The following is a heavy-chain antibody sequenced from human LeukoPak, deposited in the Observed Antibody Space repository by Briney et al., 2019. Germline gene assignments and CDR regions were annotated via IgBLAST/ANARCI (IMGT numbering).Heavy chain of an antibody. Sequence: PGGSLRLSCAASGFTVSSNYMSWVRQAPGKGLEWVSTIGGTGVRTYYADSVKGRFTISRDSSKNTLYLQINSLRAEDTAVYFCAKDRLGGPYFFHYWGQGTLVTVSS. CDR1: GFTVSSNY. D-gene: IGHD3-16*01. J-gene: IGHJ4*02. CDR3: AKDRLGGPYFFHY. CDR2: IGGTGVRT. V-gene: IGHV3-23*01.